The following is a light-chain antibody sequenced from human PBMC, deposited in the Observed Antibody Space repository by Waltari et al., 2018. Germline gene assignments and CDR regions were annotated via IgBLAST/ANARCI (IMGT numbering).Light chain of an antibody. CDR1: RSDIRPYDF. CDR3: SSYTSTNTLL. Sequence: QSALTHPSSASGSTGQSTTIPCPGTRSDIRPYDFVPWYQQHPGKAPKLMIYDVTNRPSGVSHRFSGSKSGNTASLTISGLQAEDEADYYCSSYTSTNTLLFGGGTMLTVL. V-gene: IGLV2-14*03. J-gene: IGLJ2*01. CDR2: DVT.